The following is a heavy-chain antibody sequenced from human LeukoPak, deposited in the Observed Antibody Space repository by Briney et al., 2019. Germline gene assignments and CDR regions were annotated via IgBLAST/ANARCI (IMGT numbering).Heavy chain of an antibody. V-gene: IGHV3-30*03. CDR1: GFTFSNYS. CDR3: AVIYGSGSYFLDY. D-gene: IGHD3-10*01. J-gene: IGHJ4*02. CDR2: ISHGGTNK. Sequence: PGRSLRLSCAASGFTFSNYSMHWVRQAPGRGLEWVAVISHGGTNKYYADSVKGRFTISRDNSKNTLYLQMNSLRAEDTAVYYCAVIYGSGSYFLDYWGQGTLVTVSS.